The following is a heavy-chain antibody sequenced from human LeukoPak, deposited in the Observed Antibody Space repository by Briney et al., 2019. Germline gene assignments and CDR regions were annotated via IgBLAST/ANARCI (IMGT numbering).Heavy chain of an antibody. Sequence: GGSLRLSCAASGFTFSTYAISWVRQAPGKGLEWVSAFSGSGSSTYYADSVKGRFTISRDNSKNTLYPQMNSLRAEDTAIYYCVKERGYSSSSFDYWGQGTLVTVSS. J-gene: IGHJ4*02. V-gene: IGHV3-23*01. CDR1: GFTFSTYA. D-gene: IGHD6-6*01. CDR3: VKERGYSSSSFDY. CDR2: FSGSGSST.